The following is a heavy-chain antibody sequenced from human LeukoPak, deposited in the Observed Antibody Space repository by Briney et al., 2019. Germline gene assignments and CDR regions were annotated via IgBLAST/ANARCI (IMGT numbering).Heavy chain of an antibody. D-gene: IGHD3-10*02. CDR3: AELGITMIGGV. V-gene: IGHV3-48*01. CDR2: ISSSSGLI. Sequence: PGGSLRLSCAASGFSFSTYSMHWVRQAPGKGLEWVSYISSSSGLIYYADSVKGRFTISRDNAKNSLYLQMNSLRAEDTAVYYCAELGITMIGGVWGKGTTVTISS. CDR1: GFSFSTYS. J-gene: IGHJ6*04.